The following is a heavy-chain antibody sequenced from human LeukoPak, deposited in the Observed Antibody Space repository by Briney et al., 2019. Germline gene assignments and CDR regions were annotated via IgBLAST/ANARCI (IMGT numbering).Heavy chain of an antibody. J-gene: IGHJ6*02. CDR2: ITESGGGT. CDR1: GFTFGSYA. CDR3: ARGGHCSTTSCSNYDGMDV. D-gene: IGHD2-2*01. V-gene: IGHV3-23*01. Sequence: GGSLRLPCAASGFTFGSYAMSWVRQAPGKGLEWVSAITESGGGTYNADSVKGRLTISRDNSKKTLFLQMNSLRAEDTAVYFCARGGHCSTTSCSNYDGMDVWGQGTTLTVSS.